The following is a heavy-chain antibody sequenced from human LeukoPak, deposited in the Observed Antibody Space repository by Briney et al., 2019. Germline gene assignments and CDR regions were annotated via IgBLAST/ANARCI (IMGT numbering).Heavy chain of an antibody. J-gene: IGHJ4*02. CDR2: IYYSGST. CDR3: ARVRELLPDY. Sequence: PSQTLSLSCTVSGGSISSGDYYWSWIRQPPGKGLEWIGYIYYSGSTYYNPSLKSRVTILEDTSKNQFSLKLSSVTAADTAVYYCARVRELLPDYWGQGTLVTVSS. V-gene: IGHV4-30-4*08. CDR1: GGSISSGDYY. D-gene: IGHD1-26*01.